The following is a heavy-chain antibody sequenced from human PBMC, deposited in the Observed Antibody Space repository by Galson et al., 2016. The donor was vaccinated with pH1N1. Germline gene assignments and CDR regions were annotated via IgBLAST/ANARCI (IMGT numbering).Heavy chain of an antibody. V-gene: IGHV3-30*18. CDR3: AKVVRGSSWPSFDY. J-gene: IGHJ4*02. CDR2: ISYDGSNK. D-gene: IGHD6-13*01. CDR1: GFTFNKYG. Sequence: CAASGFTFNKYGMHWVRQAPGKGLEWVAVISYDGSNKYYADSVKGRFTISRDDSKNMLYLQMNSLRAEDTAVYYCAKVVRGSSWPSFDYWGQGTLVTVSS.